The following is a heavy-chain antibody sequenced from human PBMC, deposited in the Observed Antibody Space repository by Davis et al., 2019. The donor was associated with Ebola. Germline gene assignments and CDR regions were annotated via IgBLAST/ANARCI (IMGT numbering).Heavy chain of an antibody. J-gene: IGHJ4*02. CDR1: GFSLSTTGVG. Sequence: SGPTLVKPTQTLTLTSTFSGFSLSTTGVGVGWIRQPPGKPLEWLALILWDDDKRFSPSLKSRLTITKDTSKNQVGLTMANMDPVDTATYYCAHTDSSGWFLDYLDYWGPGILVTVSS. CDR2: ILWDDDK. CDR3: AHTDSSGWFLDYLDY. D-gene: IGHD6-13*01. V-gene: IGHV2-5*02.